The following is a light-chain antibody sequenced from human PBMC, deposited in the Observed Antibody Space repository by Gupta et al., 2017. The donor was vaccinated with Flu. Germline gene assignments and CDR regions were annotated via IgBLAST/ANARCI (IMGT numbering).Light chain of an antibody. J-gene: IGLJ2*01. Sequence: QSVLPQPPASSPAPGRRVTISSSGSSSNIGNNHVSWYLQLPGTAPKLLIYENSKRPSGIPDRFSGSKSGTSATLAITGLQTGDEAEYYCATWDDNLSAGVFGGGTQLTVL. CDR2: ENS. CDR3: ATWDDNLSAGV. CDR1: SSNIGNNH. V-gene: IGLV1-51*02.